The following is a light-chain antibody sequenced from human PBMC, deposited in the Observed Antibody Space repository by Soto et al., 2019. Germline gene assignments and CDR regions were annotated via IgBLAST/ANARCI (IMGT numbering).Light chain of an antibody. Sequence: DIQLTQSPSFLSASVGDRVTITCRASQDTGSSLAWYQQKPGKAPKLLIYTISTLQSGVPPRFRGSGSGTEFTLTISSLQPEDFATYYCQQHNRYPLTFGGGTKVEI. CDR1: QDTGSS. CDR3: QQHNRYPLT. CDR2: TIS. V-gene: IGKV1-9*01. J-gene: IGKJ4*01.